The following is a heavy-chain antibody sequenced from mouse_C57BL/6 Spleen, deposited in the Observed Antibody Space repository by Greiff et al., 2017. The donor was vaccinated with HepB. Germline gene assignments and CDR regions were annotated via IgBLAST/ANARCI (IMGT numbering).Heavy chain of an antibody. CDR2: INPGSGGT. J-gene: IGHJ3*01. Sequence: VQLQQSGAELVRPGTSVKVSCKASGYAFTNYLIEWVKQRPGQGLEWIGVINPGSGGTNYNEKFKGKATLTADKSSSTAYMQLSSLTSEDSAVYFCAGLGAWFAYWGQGTLVTVSA. D-gene: IGHD3-3*01. CDR1: GYAFTNYL. CDR3: AGLGAWFAY. V-gene: IGHV1-54*01.